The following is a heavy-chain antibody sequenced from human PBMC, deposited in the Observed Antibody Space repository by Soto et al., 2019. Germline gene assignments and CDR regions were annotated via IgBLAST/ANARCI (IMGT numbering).Heavy chain of an antibody. CDR3: ARTRVADSGYCFDN. D-gene: IGHD3-22*01. V-gene: IGHV3-11*05. Sequence: QVQLVESGGGLVKPGGSLRLSCAASGFSFGDSYMSWIRQSAGKGLEWLSYISGGSSYTKYAESVKGRFTISRDNARRSLFLPVNGLRADDTAIYYCARTRVADSGYCFDNWCQGTMFTGSS. J-gene: IGHJ4*02. CDR2: ISGGSSYT. CDR1: GFSFGDSY.